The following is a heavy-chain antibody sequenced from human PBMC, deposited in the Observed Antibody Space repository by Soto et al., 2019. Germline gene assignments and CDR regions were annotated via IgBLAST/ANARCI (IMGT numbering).Heavy chain of an antibody. CDR1: GFTFSSYW. CDR2: IKQDGSEK. V-gene: IGHV3-7*03. J-gene: IGHJ6*02. Sequence: PGGSLRLSCAASGFTFSSYWMSWVRQAPGKGLEWVANIKQDGSEKYYVDSVKGRFTISRDNAKNSLYLQMNSLRAEGTAVYYCASLFYYDFWSGYYNYYGMDVWGQGTTVTVSS. CDR3: ASLFYYDFWSGYYNYYGMDV. D-gene: IGHD3-3*01.